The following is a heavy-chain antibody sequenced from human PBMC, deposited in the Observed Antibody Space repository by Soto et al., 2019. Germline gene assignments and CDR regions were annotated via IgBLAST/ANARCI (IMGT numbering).Heavy chain of an antibody. Sequence: QVQLQESGPGLVKPSQTLSLTCTVSGGSISSGGYYWRWIRQHPGKGLEWLGYIYYSGRTYYNPSLQSRVTLSVDTYKNQFSLKLSSVTAADTAVYYCARDKFGAHYDGSGPHWFDPWGQGTLVTVSS. V-gene: IGHV4-31*03. CDR1: GGSISSGGYY. CDR2: IYYSGRT. J-gene: IGHJ5*02. CDR3: ARDKFGAHYDGSGPHWFDP. D-gene: IGHD3-10*01.